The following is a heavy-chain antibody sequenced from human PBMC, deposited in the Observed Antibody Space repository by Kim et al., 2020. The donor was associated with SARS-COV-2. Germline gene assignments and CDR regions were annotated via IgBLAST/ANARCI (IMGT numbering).Heavy chain of an antibody. J-gene: IGHJ4*02. Sequence: YADSVRGRFTISRDNSKAALYLQMNSLRADDTAVYYCAKYHLSGSYYDFDFWGPGSQVTVSS. D-gene: IGHD3-10*01. CDR3: AKYHLSGSYYDFDF. V-gene: IGHV3-23*01.